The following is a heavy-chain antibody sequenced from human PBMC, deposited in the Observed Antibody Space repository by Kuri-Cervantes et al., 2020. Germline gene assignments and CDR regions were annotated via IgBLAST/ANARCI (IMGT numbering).Heavy chain of an antibody. J-gene: IGHJ2*01. CDR1: GGSISSSSYY. V-gene: IGHV4-39*01. CDR2: IYYSGRT. CDR3: ARHGPDVIVGATIHWYFDL. Sequence: SETLSLTCTVSGGSISSSSYYWGWIRQPPGKGLEWIGSIYYSGRTYYNPSLKSRVTISVDTSKNQFSLKLSSVTAADTAVYYCARHGPDVIVGATIHWYFDLWGRGTLVTVSS. D-gene: IGHD1-26*01.